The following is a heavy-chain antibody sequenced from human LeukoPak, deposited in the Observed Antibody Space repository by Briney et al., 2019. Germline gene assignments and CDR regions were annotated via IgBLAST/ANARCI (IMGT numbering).Heavy chain of an antibody. CDR2: IWYDGSNK. CDR1: GFTFSSYG. Sequence: PGGSLRLSCAASGFTFSSYGMHWVRQAPGKGLEWVAVIWYDGSNKYLADSVKGRFTISRDNSKNTLYLQMNSLRAEDTAVYYCARDGVRSGYHEGPDYWGQGTLVTVSP. J-gene: IGHJ4*02. V-gene: IGHV3-33*01. CDR3: ARDGVRSGYHEGPDY. D-gene: IGHD3-22*01.